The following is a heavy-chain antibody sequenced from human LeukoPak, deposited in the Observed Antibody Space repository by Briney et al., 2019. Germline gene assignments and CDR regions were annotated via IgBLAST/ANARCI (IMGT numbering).Heavy chain of an antibody. CDR2: VSAYDGST. CDR3: ARGGRDGMDV. CDR1: GYSFNSYG. Sequence: ASVKVSCKASGYSFNSYGFTWVRRAPGQGLEWMGWVSAYDGSTNYAQKIRGRVTMTTDASKNTVYMELRSLRFDDTAVYYCARGGRDGMDVWGQGTTVTVSS. D-gene: IGHD5-24*01. V-gene: IGHV1-18*01. J-gene: IGHJ6*02.